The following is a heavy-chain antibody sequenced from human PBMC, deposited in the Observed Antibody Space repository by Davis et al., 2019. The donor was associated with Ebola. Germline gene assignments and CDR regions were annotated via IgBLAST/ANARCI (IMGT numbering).Heavy chain of an antibody. V-gene: IGHV4-34*01. CDR3: SRDDRYCSSTRCDVFDV. Sequence: MPSETLSLTCAVYGGSFSGYYWSWIRQPPGKGLEWIGEIYHSGSTNYNPSLKSRVTISVDKSKNQFSLKLSSVTAADTAVYYCSRDDRYCSSTRCDVFDVWGRGTMVSVSP. CDR1: GGSFSGYY. D-gene: IGHD2-2*01. CDR2: IYHSGST. J-gene: IGHJ3*01.